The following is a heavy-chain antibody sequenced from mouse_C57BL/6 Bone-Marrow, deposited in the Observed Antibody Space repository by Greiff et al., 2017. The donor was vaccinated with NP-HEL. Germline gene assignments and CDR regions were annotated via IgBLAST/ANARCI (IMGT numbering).Heavy chain of an antibody. D-gene: IGHD1-1*01. J-gene: IGHJ3*01. V-gene: IGHV1-55*01. Sequence: QVQLQQPGAELVKPGASVKMSCKASGYTFTSYWITWVKQRPGQGLEWIGDLYPGSGSTNYNEKFKSKATLTVDTSSSTAYMQLSSLTSEDSAVYYCARYYGSSYEFAYWGQGTLVTVSA. CDR2: LYPGSGST. CDR3: ARYYGSSYEFAY. CDR1: GYTFTSYW.